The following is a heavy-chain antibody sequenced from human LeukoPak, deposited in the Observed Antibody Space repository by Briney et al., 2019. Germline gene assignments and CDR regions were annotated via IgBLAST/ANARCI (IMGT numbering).Heavy chain of an antibody. V-gene: IGHV4-30-2*01. CDR3: ARDWVDAFDI. J-gene: IGHJ3*02. CDR2: IYHSGST. CDR1: GGSISSGGYY. D-gene: IGHD3-16*01. Sequence: SETLSLTCTVSGGSISSGGYYWSWIRQPPGKGLEWIGYIYHSGSTYYNPSLKSRVTISVDRSKNQFSLKLSSVTAADTAAYYCARDWVDAFDIWGQGAMVTVSS.